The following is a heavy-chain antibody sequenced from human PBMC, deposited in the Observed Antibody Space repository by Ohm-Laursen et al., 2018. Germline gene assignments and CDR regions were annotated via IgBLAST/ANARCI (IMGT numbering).Heavy chain of an antibody. J-gene: IGHJ4*02. CDR2: ISGSGVST. CDR1: GFTLSSYA. Sequence: GSLRLSCSASGFTLSSYAMSWVRQAPGKGLEWVSGISGSGVSTYYADSVKGRFTISRDNAKNSLYLQMNSLRAEDTAVYYCASKKPEGFDYWGQGTLVTVSS. CDR3: ASKKPEGFDY. V-gene: IGHV3-23*01.